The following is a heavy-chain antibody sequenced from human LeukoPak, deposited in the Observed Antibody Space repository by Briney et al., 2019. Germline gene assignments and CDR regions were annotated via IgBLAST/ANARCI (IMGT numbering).Heavy chain of an antibody. CDR3: ARDGDFEKPFFDY. CDR1: GFTFSNYW. CDR2: ISGSGGST. D-gene: IGHD4-17*01. J-gene: IGHJ4*02. V-gene: IGHV3-23*01. Sequence: HPGGSLRLSCAASGFTFSNYWMHWVRQVPGKGLEWVSTISGSGGSTYYADSVKGRFTISRDNSKNTLYLQMNSLRAEDTAVYYCARDGDFEKPFFDYWGQGTLVTVSS.